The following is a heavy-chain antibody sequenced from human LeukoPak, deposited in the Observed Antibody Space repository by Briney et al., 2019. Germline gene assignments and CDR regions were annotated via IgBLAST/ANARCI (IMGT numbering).Heavy chain of an antibody. V-gene: IGHV1-2*02. D-gene: IGHD5-12*01. J-gene: IGHJ3*02. CDR2: INPNSGGA. CDR3: ARVNRGGYDWGAFDI. Sequence: ASVKVSCKASGYTFTGYYMHWVRQAPGQGLEWMGWINPNSGGANYAQKFQGRVTMTRDTSISTAYMELSRLRSDDTAVYYCARVNRGGYDWGAFDIWGQGTMVTVSS. CDR1: GYTFTGYY.